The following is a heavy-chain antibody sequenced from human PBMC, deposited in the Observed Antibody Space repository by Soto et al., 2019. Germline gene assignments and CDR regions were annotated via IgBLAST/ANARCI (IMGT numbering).Heavy chain of an antibody. CDR2: ISASGGST. CDR3: ATRLERDDIVLVPAAIDY. CDR1: GFTFSTYA. V-gene: IGHV3-23*01. J-gene: IGHJ4*02. D-gene: IGHD2-2*01. Sequence: PGGSLRLSCAAPGFTFSTYAMTWVRQAQGKGLEWVSAISASGGSTYYADSVKGRFTISRDNSKNTLYLQMNSLRAEDTAVYYCATRLERDDIVLVPAAIDYWGQGTLVTVSS.